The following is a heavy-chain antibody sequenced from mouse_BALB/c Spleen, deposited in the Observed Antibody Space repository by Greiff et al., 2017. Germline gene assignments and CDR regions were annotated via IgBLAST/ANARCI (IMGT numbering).Heavy chain of an antibody. CDR3: ARDYYGSS. Sequence: LQQPGAELVKPGASVKMSCKASGYTFTSYNMHWVKQTPGQGLEWIGAIYPGNGDTSYNQKFKGKATLTADKSSSTAYMQLSSLTSEDSAVYYCARDYYGSSWGQGTTLTVSS. J-gene: IGHJ2*01. V-gene: IGHV1-12*01. CDR1: GYTFTSYN. D-gene: IGHD1-1*01. CDR2: IYPGNGDT.